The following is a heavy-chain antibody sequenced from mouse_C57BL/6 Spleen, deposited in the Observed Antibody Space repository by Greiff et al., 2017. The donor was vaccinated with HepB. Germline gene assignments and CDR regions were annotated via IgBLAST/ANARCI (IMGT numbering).Heavy chain of an antibody. CDR1: GFTFSSYG. D-gene: IGHD2-2*01. J-gene: IGHJ2*01. V-gene: IGHV5-6*01. Sequence: VQLKESGGDLVKPGGSLKLSCAASGFTFSSYGMSWVRQTPDKRLEWVATISSGGSYTYYPDSVKGRFTISRDNAKNTLYLQMSSLKSEDTAMYYCARHRGNGYDPKGYFDYWGQGTTLTVSS. CDR2: ISSGGSYT. CDR3: ARHRGNGYDPKGYFDY.